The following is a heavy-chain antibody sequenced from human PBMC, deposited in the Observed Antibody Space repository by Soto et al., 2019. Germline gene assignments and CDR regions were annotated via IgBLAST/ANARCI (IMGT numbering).Heavy chain of an antibody. V-gene: IGHV1-18*01. CDR3: ARTEYSSYYYYYGMDV. CDR1: GYTFTSYG. D-gene: IGHD4-4*01. CDR2: ISAYNGNT. Sequence: QVQLVQSGAEVKKPGASVKVSCKASGYTFTSYGISWVRQAPGQGLEWMGWISAYNGNTNYAQKLQGRVTMTTDTSTSTASMELRSLRSDDTAVYYCARTEYSSYYYYYGMDVWGQGTTVTVSS. J-gene: IGHJ6*02.